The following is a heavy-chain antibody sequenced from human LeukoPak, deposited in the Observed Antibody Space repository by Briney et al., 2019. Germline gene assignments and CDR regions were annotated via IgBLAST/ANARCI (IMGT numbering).Heavy chain of an antibody. CDR3: ASQSDYYGSGSYS. D-gene: IGHD3-10*01. CDR2: IYHSGST. CDR1: GGSISSGGYY. V-gene: IGHV4-30-2*01. Sequence: TLSLTCTVSGGSISSGGYYWSWIRQPPGKGLEWIGYIYHSGSTYYNPSLKSRVTISVDRSKNQFSLKLSSVTAADTAVYYCASQSDYYGSGSYSWGQGTLVTVSS. J-gene: IGHJ4*02.